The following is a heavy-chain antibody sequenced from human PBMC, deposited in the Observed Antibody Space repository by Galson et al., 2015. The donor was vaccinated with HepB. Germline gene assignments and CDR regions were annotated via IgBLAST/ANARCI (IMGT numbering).Heavy chain of an antibody. CDR1: GGTFSSYA. V-gene: IGHV1-69*04. Sequence: SVKVSCKASGGTFSSYAISWVRQAPGQGLEWMGRIIPILGIANYAQKFQGRVTITADKSTSTAYMELSSLRSEDTAVYYCARAAGIAPADYWGQGTLVTVSS. D-gene: IGHD6-25*01. J-gene: IGHJ4*02. CDR2: IIPILGIA. CDR3: ARAAGIAPADY.